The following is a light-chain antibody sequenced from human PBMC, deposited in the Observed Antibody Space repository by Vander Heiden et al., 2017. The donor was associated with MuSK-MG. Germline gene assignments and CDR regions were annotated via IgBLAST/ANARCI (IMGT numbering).Light chain of an antibody. CDR2: EVS. J-gene: IGLJ2*01. V-gene: IGLV2-8*01. Sequence: ALTHPPSASGSTGQSATIPFTVSSSDVGGYIYVSWYQQHPCKAPKLMIYEVSKRPSGVPDRFSGSKSGNTASLTVSGLQAADDADYYCSSYAGSNNFRVFGGGTKLPVL. CDR1: SSDVGGYIY. CDR3: SSYAGSNNFRV.